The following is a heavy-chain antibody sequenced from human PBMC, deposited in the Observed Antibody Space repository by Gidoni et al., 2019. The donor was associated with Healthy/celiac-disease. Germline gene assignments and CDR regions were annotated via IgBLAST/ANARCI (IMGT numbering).Heavy chain of an antibody. J-gene: IGHJ4*02. CDR3: ARANPLTGQDY. CDR1: GGSISSYY. D-gene: IGHD3-9*01. CDR2: IYYSGST. V-gene: IGHV4-59*01. Sequence: QVQLQESCPGLVTPSATLSIPCTFSGGSISSYYWSWIRQPPGKGLEWIGYIYYSGSTKYNPDLKSRVNRSVDTSKKQFSRKLSSVTAADTAVYYCARANPLTGQDYWGQGTLVTVSS.